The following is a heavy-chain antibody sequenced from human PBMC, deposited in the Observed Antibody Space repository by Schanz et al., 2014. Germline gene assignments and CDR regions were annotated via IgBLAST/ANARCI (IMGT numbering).Heavy chain of an antibody. CDR1: GFSFSIFA. J-gene: IGHJ4*02. CDR2: ISGSGGDT. Sequence: EVQLVESGGGLVQPGGSLRLSCAASGFSFSIFAMTWVRQAPGQGLEWVSTISGSGGDTYPADSVKGRFTISRENAQNSMCLQLNTLRAEDTAVYYCARVVGSGWHYFDLWGQGTLVTVSS. D-gene: IGHD6-19*01. V-gene: IGHV3-23*04. CDR3: ARVVGSGWHYFDL.